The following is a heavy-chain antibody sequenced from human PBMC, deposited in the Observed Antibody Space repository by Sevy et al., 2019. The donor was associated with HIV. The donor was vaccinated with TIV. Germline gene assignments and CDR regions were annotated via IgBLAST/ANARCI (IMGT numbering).Heavy chain of an antibody. J-gene: IGHJ4*02. Sequence: GGCLRLSCAASGFAFYDYSMSWIRQAPGKGLEWVATLSFGCGKINYADSVKDRFTISRDNSKNSFYLQMDNLRVEDTALYYCAREGCTRPHDYWGQGTRVTVSS. CDR3: AREGCTRPHDY. CDR2: LSFGCGKI. D-gene: IGHD2-8*01. CDR1: GFAFYDYS. V-gene: IGHV3-23*01.